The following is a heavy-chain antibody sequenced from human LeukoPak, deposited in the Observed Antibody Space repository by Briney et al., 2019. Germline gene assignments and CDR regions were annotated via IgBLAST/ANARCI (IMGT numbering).Heavy chain of an antibody. CDR1: GGSFSGYY. CDR2: INHSGST. D-gene: IGHD1-1*01. Sequence: PSETLSLTCAVYGGSFSGYYWSWIRQPPGKGLEWIGEINHSGSTNYNPSLKSRVTISVDTSKNQFSLKLSSVTAADTAVYYCARGGVGTGTTSFFDYWGQGTLVTVSS. CDR3: ARGGVGTGTTSFFDY. J-gene: IGHJ4*02. V-gene: IGHV4-34*01.